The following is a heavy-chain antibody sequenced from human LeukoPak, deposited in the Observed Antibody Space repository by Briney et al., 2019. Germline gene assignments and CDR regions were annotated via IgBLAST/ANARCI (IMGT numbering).Heavy chain of an antibody. D-gene: IGHD2-21*01. CDR1: GGSISSGGYY. CDR3: ARCPTSLAYCGGDCYSDAFDI. J-gene: IGHJ3*02. V-gene: IGHV4-30-2*01. Sequence: PSETLSLTCTVSGGSISSGGYYWSWIRQPPGKGLEWIGYIYHSGSTYYNPPLKSRVTISVDRSKNQFSLKLSSVTAADTAVYYCARCPTSLAYCGGDCYSDAFDIWGQGTMVTVSS. CDR2: IYHSGST.